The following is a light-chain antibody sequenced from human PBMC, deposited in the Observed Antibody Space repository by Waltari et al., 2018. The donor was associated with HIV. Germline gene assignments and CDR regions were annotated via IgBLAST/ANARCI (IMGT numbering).Light chain of an antibody. V-gene: IGLV2-23*01. CDR2: EAI. CDR1: SSEVGNYNL. J-gene: IGLJ3*02. CDR3: CSYGGSSTWV. Sequence: QSALTQPASVSGAPGQSTTLPCPGTSSEVGNYNLVPWYQQHPGKAPKLIIYEAIKRPSGVSNRISASKSGNTASLTISGLQAEDEADYYCCSYGGSSTWVFGGGTKVTVL.